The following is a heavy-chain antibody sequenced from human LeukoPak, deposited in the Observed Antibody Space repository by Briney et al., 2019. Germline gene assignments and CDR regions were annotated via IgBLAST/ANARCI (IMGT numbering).Heavy chain of an antibody. V-gene: IGHV5-51*01. CDR3: ARLANIAMVRGVIRDIYCGMDV. CDR1: GYSFSSYW. D-gene: IGHD3-10*01. CDR2: IYPGDSDT. J-gene: IGHJ6*02. Sequence: GESLKISCKGSGYSFSSYWIGWVRQMPGKGLEWMGIIYPGDSDTRYSPSFQGQVTISADKSISTAYLQWSSLKASDTAMYYCARLANIAMVRGVIRDIYCGMDVGGQGTTVAVSS.